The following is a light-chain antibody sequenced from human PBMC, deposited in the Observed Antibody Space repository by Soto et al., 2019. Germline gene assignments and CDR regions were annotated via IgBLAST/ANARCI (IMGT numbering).Light chain of an antibody. CDR2: DNS. J-gene: IGLJ7*01. CDR3: QSYDSSLSGAV. V-gene: IGLV1-40*01. CDR1: SSNIGAGYD. Sequence: VLTQPPSVSGAPGQRVTISCPGSSSNIGAGYDVHWYQQLPGTAPKLLIYDNSNRPSGVPDRFSGSKSGTSASLAITGLQAEDEADYYCQSYDSSLSGAVFGGGTQLTVL.